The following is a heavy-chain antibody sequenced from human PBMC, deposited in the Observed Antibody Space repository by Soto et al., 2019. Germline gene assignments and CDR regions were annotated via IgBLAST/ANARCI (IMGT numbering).Heavy chain of an antibody. J-gene: IGHJ6*02. CDR3: VKGVMCYSYGFAYYGMDV. D-gene: IGHD5-18*01. V-gene: IGHV3-30*18. CDR1: GFTFNYYG. CDR2: ISYDGSKK. Sequence: GGSLRLSCAASGFTFNYYGMNWVRQAPGKGLEWVAVISYDGSKKDYADSVKGRFTISRDNFKNTLYLQMNSLRAEDTALYYCVKGVMCYSYGFAYYGMDVWGQGTTVTLSS.